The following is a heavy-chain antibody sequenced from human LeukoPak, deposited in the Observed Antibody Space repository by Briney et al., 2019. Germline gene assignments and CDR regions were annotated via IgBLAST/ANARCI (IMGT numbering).Heavy chain of an antibody. V-gene: IGHV1-18*01. CDR3: ARPWAIFGVDPYGMDV. CDR2: ISAYNGNT. Sequence: ASVKVSCKASGYTFTSYGISWVRQAPGQGLEWMGWISAYNGNTNYAQKLQGRVTMTTDTSTSTAYMELRSLRSDDTAVYYCARPWAIFGVDPYGMDVWGQGTTVTVSS. CDR1: GYTFTSYG. D-gene: IGHD3-3*01. J-gene: IGHJ6*02.